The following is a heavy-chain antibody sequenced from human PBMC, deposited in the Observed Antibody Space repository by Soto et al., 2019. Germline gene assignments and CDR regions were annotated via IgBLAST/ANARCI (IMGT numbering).Heavy chain of an antibody. J-gene: IGHJ4*02. D-gene: IGHD1-26*01. CDR2: IYYSGRT. CDR3: ARGPPIVGNTTPLDS. V-gene: IGHV4-39*06. CDR1: GDSINSRSYY. Sequence: PSETLSLTCTVTGDSINSRSYYWGWIRQHPGKGLEWIGSIYYSGRTYNNPSLERRVTISVDTSKNQFALTLTSVTAADTAVYFCARGPPIVGNTTPLDSWGRGTLVTVSS.